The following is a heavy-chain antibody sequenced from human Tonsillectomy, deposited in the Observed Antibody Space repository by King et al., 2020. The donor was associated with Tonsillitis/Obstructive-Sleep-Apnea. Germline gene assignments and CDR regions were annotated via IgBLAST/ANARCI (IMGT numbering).Heavy chain of an antibody. D-gene: IGHD2-15*01. V-gene: IGHV3-43*02. CDR2: ISGDGGST. CDR1: GFTFDDYA. CDR3: AKGGSSHSYYYYDYYMDV. J-gene: IGHJ6*03. Sequence: VQLVESGGGVVQPGGSLRLSCAASGFTFDDYAMHWVRQAPGKGLEWVSLISGDGGSTYYADSVKGRFTISRDNSKNSLYLQMNSLRTEDTALYYCAKGGSSHSYYYYDYYMDVWGKGTTVTVSS.